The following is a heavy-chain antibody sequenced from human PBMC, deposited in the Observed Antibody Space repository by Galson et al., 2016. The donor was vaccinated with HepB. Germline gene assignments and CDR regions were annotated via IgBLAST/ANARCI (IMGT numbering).Heavy chain of an antibody. J-gene: IGHJ4*02. CDR2: INPSGGNT. CDR1: GYTFNNYH. D-gene: IGHD3-9*01. V-gene: IGHV1-46*02. CDR3: ARDLGNYDVLTGDTLGY. Sequence: SVKVSCKASGYTFNNYHVHWVRQAPGQGLEWIGMINPSGGNTSSAPRFQGRVTMTRDTSTSTVNIELSSLTPEDTAVYYCARDLGNYDVLTGDTLGYWGQGTLVTVSS.